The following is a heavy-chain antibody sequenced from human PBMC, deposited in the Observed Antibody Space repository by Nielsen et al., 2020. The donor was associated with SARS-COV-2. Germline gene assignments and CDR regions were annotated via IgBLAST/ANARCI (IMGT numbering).Heavy chain of an antibody. V-gene: IGHV4-34*08. J-gene: IGHJ4*02. CDR2: INHSGIT. CDR1: GFTFSSYA. D-gene: IGHD3-3*01. CDR3: AGTLMIFGVVPTFDF. Sequence: ESLKISCAASGFTFSSYAMSWVRQAPGKGLEWIGEINHSGITNDNPSLKSRVTMSIDTSKNQFSLRLSPVTAADTAIYYCAGTLMIFGVVPTFDFWGQGTPVTVSS.